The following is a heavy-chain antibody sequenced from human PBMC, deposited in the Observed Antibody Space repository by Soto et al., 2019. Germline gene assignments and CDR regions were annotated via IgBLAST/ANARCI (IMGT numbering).Heavy chain of an antibody. CDR2: VCSRGST. Sequence: SETLSLTCYVSGGSVSSFCWTWIRQSPGKGLESIAYVCSRGSTNYNPSLESRVAISLDTSKNQFSLRLTSVTAADTAVYFCARVRTEYARLDYWGQGTLVTSPQ. D-gene: IGHD2-2*01. CDR1: GGSVSSFC. CDR3: ARVRTEYARLDY. V-gene: IGHV4-59*02. J-gene: IGHJ4*02.